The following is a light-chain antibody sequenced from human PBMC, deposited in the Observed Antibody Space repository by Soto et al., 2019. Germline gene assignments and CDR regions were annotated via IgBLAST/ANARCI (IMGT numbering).Light chain of an antibody. Sequence: QSALTQPASVSESPGQSITISCTGTSSDVGGYNYVSWYQQHPGKAPKLMIYDVNNRPSGVSNRFSGSKSGNTASLTISGLQAEDEADYYCSSFTSSNTVLFGGGTKLTVL. CDR1: SSDVGGYNY. J-gene: IGLJ3*02. CDR3: SSFTSSNTVL. CDR2: DVN. V-gene: IGLV2-14*01.